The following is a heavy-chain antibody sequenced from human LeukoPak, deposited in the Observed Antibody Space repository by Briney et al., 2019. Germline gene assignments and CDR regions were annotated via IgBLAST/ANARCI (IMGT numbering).Heavy chain of an antibody. Sequence: GGSLRLSCTASGFTFGDYAMSWVRQAPGKGLEWVGFIRSKAYGGTTEYAASVKGRFTISRDDSKSIAYLQMNSLKTEDTAVYYCTKVMGTTTIFDYWGQGALVSVSS. D-gene: IGHD1-26*01. CDR3: TKVMGTTTIFDY. J-gene: IGHJ4*02. CDR1: GFTFGDYA. CDR2: IRSKAYGGTT. V-gene: IGHV3-49*04.